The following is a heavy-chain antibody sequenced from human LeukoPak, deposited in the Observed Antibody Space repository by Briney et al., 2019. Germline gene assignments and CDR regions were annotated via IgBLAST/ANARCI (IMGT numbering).Heavy chain of an antibody. V-gene: IGHV3-73*01. D-gene: IGHD3-22*01. Sequence: VLPGGSLKLSCAASGFRFSDSSVDCVRQASGHGLEWVGRISDRANNYATAYSASVKGRFTISRDASTYTAYLQMSSLHIEDTAVYYCSTIIVASGNVYWGRGTLVTVSS. CDR2: ISDRANNYAT. J-gene: IGHJ4*02. CDR3: STIIVASGNVY. CDR1: GFRFSDSS.